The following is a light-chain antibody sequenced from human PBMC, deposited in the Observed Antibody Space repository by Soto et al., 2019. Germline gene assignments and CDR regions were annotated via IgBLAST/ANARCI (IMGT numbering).Light chain of an antibody. J-gene: IGKJ5*01. CDR3: QHYTNWPPIT. V-gene: IGKV3-15*01. CDR2: AAS. CDR1: QSIGSN. Sequence: ILMTQSPVTLSVSPGDSATLSCRASQSIGSNLAWYQQKPGQAPRLLIYAASTRVTGLPGRFSGRGSGTEFTLTISGLQSDDCAIYYCQHYTNWPPITFGQGTRLEIK.